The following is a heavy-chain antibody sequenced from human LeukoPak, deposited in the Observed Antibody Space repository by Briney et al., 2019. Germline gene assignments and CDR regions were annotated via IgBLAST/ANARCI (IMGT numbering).Heavy chain of an antibody. V-gene: IGHV1-46*01. D-gene: IGHD5-18*01. CDR2: INLSGGST. J-gene: IGHJ4*02. Sequence: GASVKVSCKASGYTFTSYYMHWVRQGHGQGLELMGIINLSGGSTSYAQKFQGRVTITRDTSTSTVYMDLSSLRSEDTAVYYCARALRGYSYGVDYWGQGTLVTVSS. CDR3: ARALRGYSYGVDY. CDR1: GYTFTSYY.